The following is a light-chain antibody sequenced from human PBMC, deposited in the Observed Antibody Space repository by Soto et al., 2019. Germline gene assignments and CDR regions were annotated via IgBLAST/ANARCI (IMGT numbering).Light chain of an antibody. CDR3: QQYNSYTWT. Sequence: EIVMTQSPATLSVSPGERATLSCRAGQSVSSNLAWYQKKPGQDPRIIIFGASTRATGIPARFSGSGSGTGFNLTITRLQTDDFATYECQQYNSYTWTFGQWTKVDIK. CDR1: QSVSSN. V-gene: IGKV3-15*01. CDR2: GAS. J-gene: IGKJ1*01.